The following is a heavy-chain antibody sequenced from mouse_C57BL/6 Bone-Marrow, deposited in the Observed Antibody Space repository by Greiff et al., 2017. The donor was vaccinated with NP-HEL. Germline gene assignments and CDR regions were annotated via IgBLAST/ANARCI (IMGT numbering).Heavy chain of an antibody. V-gene: IGHV1-64*01. D-gene: IGHD2-1*01. CDR2: IHPNSGST. Sequence: QVQLQQPGAELVKPGASVKLSCKASGYTFTSYWMHWVKQRPGQGLEWIGMIHPNSGSTNYNEKFKSKATLTVDKSSSTAYMQLSSLTSEDSAVYYCARVIYYGLWYFDVWGTGTTVTVSS. CDR3: ARVIYYGLWYFDV. CDR1: GYTFTSYW. J-gene: IGHJ1*03.